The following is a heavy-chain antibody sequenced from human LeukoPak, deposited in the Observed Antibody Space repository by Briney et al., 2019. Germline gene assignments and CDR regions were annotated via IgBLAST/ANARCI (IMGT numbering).Heavy chain of an antibody. J-gene: IGHJ6*03. CDR1: GYTFTSYD. CDR2: MNPNSGNT. Sequence: ASVKVSCKASGYTFTSYDINWVRQATGQGLEWMGWMNPNSGNTGYAQKFQGSVTITTDESTSTAYMELSSLRSEDTAVYYCASGGASSHSIMDVWGKGTTVTVSS. D-gene: IGHD3-16*01. V-gene: IGHV1-8*03. CDR3: ASGGASSHSIMDV.